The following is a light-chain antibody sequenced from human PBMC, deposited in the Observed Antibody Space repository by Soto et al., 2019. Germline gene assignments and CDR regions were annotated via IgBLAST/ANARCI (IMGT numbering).Light chain of an antibody. CDR2: DAS. Sequence: EIVLTQSPATLSLPPGERATLSCRASQSVSSYLAWYQQKPGQAPRLLIYDASNRATGIPARFSGSGSGTDFALTISSLEPEGFAVYYCQQRSNWPGFGGGTKVEIK. J-gene: IGKJ4*02. CDR1: QSVSSY. CDR3: QQRSNWPG. V-gene: IGKV3-11*01.